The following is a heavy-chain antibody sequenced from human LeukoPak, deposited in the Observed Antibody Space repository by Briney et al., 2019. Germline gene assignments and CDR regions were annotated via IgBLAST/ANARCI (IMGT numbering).Heavy chain of an antibody. CDR1: GYSFTNYR. J-gene: IGHJ4*02. CDR3: TRHTDIYASPDY. Sequence: GESLKISCTGSGYSFTNYRIGWVRQMPGKGLEWMGIVFPGDSGTRYSPSFQGQVTISADKSISTAYLQWSSLKASDTAMFYCTRHTDIYASPDYWGQGTLVTVSS. V-gene: IGHV5-51*01. D-gene: IGHD3-16*01. CDR2: VFPGDSGT.